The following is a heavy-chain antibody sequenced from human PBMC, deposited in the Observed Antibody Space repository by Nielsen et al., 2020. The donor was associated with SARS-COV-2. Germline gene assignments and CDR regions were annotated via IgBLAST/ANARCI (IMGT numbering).Heavy chain of an antibody. D-gene: IGHD1-7*01. CDR3: ARVGWYWNYVYYYYYDAMDF. CDR2: IYYSGST. CDR1: GGSIRSGSYY. Sequence: SETLSLTCTVPGGSIRSGSYYWGWIRQPPGKRLERIGRIYYSGSTYYNPSLKSRVTISVDTSKNQFSLKLSSVAAPDTALYYCARVGWYWNYVYYYYYDAMDFWGQGTTVTVSS. J-gene: IGHJ6*02. V-gene: IGHV4-39*07.